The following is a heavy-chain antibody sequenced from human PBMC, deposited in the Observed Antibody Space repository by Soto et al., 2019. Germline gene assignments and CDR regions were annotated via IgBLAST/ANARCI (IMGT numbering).Heavy chain of an antibody. CDR1: GFTFSGSS. J-gene: IGHJ6*02. CDR3: TKRIGAYAMDV. V-gene: IGHV3-73*01. CDR2: IRGKTDTYAT. D-gene: IGHD6-13*01. Sequence: GGSLRLSCAASGFTFSGSSMHWVRQASGKGLEWVGRIRGKTDTYATAYAAPVRGRFTISRDDSKNTAYLQMNSLKTEGTAVYFCTKRIGAYAMDVWGQGTTVTVSS.